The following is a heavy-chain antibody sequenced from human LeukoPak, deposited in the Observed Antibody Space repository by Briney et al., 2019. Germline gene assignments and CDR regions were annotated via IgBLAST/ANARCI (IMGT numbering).Heavy chain of an antibody. CDR2: ISSRGTP. CDR3: VRPRDYGFDN. J-gene: IGHJ4*02. Sequence: SETLSLTRTVSGGSITSDNYWWGWIRQPPGRGLEWIGTISSRGTPHYNSSLSSRLTISLDTSNNQFSLHLSFVTAVDTAVYYCVRPRDYGFDNWGQGTLVTVSS. D-gene: IGHD4-17*01. CDR1: GGSITSDNYW. V-gene: IGHV4-39*01.